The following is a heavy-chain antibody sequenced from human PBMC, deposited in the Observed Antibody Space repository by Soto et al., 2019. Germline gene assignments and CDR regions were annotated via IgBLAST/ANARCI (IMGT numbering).Heavy chain of an antibody. J-gene: IGHJ4*02. V-gene: IGHV3-23*01. D-gene: IGHD6-13*01. Sequence: PGLSLRLSCAASGFTFSSYAMSWVRQAPGKGLEWVSAISGSGGSTYYADSVKGRFTISRDNSKNTLYLQMNSLRAEDTAVYYCAKDQGGSSSWYDYWGQGTLVTVSS. CDR1: GFTFSSYA. CDR3: AKDQGGSSSWYDY. CDR2: ISGSGGST.